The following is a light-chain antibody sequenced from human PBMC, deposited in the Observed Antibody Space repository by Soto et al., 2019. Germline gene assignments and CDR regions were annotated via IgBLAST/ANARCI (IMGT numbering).Light chain of an antibody. V-gene: IGKV3-20*01. J-gene: IGKJ1*01. CDR2: GAS. Sequence: VLTQSPGTLSLSPGERATLSCRASQSVSSSYLAWYQQKPGQAPRPLIYGASSRAIGIPDRFSGSGSGTDFTLTISRLEPEDFAVYYCQQYGSSPWTFGQGTKVDI. CDR3: QQYGSSPWT. CDR1: QSVSSSY.